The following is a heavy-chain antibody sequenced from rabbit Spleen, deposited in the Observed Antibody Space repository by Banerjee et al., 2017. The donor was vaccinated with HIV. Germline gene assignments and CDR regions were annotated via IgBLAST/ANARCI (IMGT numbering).Heavy chain of an antibody. V-gene: IGHV1S45*01. CDR1: GFSFSNKAV. J-gene: IGHJ4*01. Sequence: QEQLVESGGGLVKPEGSLKLSCTASGFSFSNKAVMCWVRQTPGKGLEWIACINTATGKGVYASWAKGRFTISKTSSTTVTLQMTSLTAADTATYFCARETSSGWNFYLWGPGTLVTVS. CDR3: ARETSSGWNFYL. CDR2: INTATGKG. D-gene: IGHD4-1*01.